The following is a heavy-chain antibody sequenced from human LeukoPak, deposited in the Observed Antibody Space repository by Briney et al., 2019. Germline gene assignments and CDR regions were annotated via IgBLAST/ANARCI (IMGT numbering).Heavy chain of an antibody. V-gene: IGHV3-30*02. J-gene: IGHJ4*02. CDR3: AKEYSSSSREFDY. D-gene: IGHD6-6*01. Sequence: GGSLRLSCAASGFTFSIYALHWVRQAPGKGLEWVAFIRYDGSNKYYADSVKGRFTISRDNSKNTLYLQMNSLRAEDTAVYYCAKEYSSSSREFDYWGQGTLVTVSS. CDR2: IRYDGSNK. CDR1: GFTFSIYA.